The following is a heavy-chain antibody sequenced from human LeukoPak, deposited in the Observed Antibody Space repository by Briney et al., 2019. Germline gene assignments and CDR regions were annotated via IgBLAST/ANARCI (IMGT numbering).Heavy chain of an antibody. CDR3: ASRPSGSTWYGVFDY. V-gene: IGHV4-59*11. Sequence: SETLSLTCTVSGASMSNHYWSWIRQPPGKGLEWIGYIYDSETTNYNPSLKSRVTMSVDTSKNQFFLNLSSVTAADTALYYCASRPSGSTWYGVFDYWGRGTLVTVSS. J-gene: IGHJ4*02. D-gene: IGHD6-13*01. CDR1: GASMSNHY. CDR2: IYDSETT.